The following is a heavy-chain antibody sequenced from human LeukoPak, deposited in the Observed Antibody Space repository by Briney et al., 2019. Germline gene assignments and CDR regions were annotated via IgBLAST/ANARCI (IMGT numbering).Heavy chain of an antibody. J-gene: IGHJ4*02. CDR1: GFTFNTYP. Sequence: GGSLRLSCAASGFTFNTYPMHWVRQAPGKGLEWVALIQDDGAKTNYADSVRGRFTISRDNSRSTVNLQMNSLKPDDTAVYYCATLTITLVVVISPFDYWGQGALVTVSS. D-gene: IGHD3-22*01. CDR2: IQDDGAKT. V-gene: IGHV3-30*02. CDR3: ATLTITLVVVISPFDY.